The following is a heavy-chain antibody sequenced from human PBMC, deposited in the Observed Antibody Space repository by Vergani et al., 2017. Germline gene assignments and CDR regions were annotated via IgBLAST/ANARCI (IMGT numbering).Heavy chain of an antibody. CDR3: ARHSTVEWLVKLGWIDP. Sequence: QLQLQESGPGLVKPSATLSLTCSVSGASIRSSNYYWGWIRQPPGKGLEWIASIYYSGRTYYNPSLKSRVTISLETSKNQFSLKLRSVTAADTAVYFCARHSTVEWLVKLGWIDPWGQGILVTVSS. J-gene: IGHJ5*02. V-gene: IGHV4-39*01. CDR2: IYYSGRT. CDR1: GASIRSSNYY. D-gene: IGHD6-19*01.